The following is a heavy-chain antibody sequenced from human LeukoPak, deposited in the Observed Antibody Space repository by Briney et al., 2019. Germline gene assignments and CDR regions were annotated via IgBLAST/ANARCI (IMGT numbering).Heavy chain of an antibody. V-gene: IGHV1-18*01. D-gene: IGHD6-19*01. Sequence: ASVKVSCKASGYAFGRFSFTWLRQAPGHGLEWLGWISPHTGNTSYSEKFQGRVTMTRDPSTNTAYMELRSLKSDDTAVYYCANPSSSWHDAFDMWGQGTMVIVSS. J-gene: IGHJ3*02. CDR1: GYAFGRFS. CDR3: ANPSSSWHDAFDM. CDR2: ISPHTGNT.